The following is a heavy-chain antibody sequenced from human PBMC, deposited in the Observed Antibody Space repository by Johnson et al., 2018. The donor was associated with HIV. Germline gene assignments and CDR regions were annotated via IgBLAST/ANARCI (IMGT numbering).Heavy chain of an antibody. CDR1: GFTFSTYG. CDR3: ARERIAAAGLDAFDI. Sequence: VQPGRSLRLSCIASGFTFSTYGMHWVRQAPGKGLQWVALLSYDGNNKYYSDPVQGRFTISRDNSKNTLYLQMNSLRAEDTAVYYCARERIAAAGLDAFDIWGQGTMVTVSS. D-gene: IGHD6-13*01. J-gene: IGHJ3*02. V-gene: IGHV3-30*03. CDR2: LSYDGNNK.